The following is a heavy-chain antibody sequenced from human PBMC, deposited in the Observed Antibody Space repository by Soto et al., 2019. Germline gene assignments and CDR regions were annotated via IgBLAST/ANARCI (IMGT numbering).Heavy chain of an antibody. J-gene: IGHJ3*02. V-gene: IGHV3-23*01. CDR3: AKDELRYFDCRFDDAFDI. CDR1: GFIFSAYA. Sequence: EVKLLESGGGLVQPGGSLKLSCAASGFIFSAYAMSWVRQAPGKGLEWVSTISDTIGATDYADSVKVRFTISRDISRNTLYLQMNSLRHEDTAVYYCAKDELRYFDCRFDDAFDIWGPVTLVSVSS. CDR2: ISDTIGAT. D-gene: IGHD3-9*01.